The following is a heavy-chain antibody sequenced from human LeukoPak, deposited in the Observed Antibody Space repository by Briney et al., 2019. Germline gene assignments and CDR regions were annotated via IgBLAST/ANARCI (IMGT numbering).Heavy chain of an antibody. Sequence: PSETLSLTCTVSGGSISSYYWSWIRQPPGKGLEWIGYIYYSGNTNYNPSLKSRVTISVDTSKNQFSLKLSSVTAADTAVYYCARVTIFGAGGSPIPLRFDPWGQGTLVTVSS. CDR2: IYYSGNT. J-gene: IGHJ5*02. V-gene: IGHV4-59*01. D-gene: IGHD3-3*01. CDR3: ARVTIFGAGGSPIPLRFDP. CDR1: GGSISSYY.